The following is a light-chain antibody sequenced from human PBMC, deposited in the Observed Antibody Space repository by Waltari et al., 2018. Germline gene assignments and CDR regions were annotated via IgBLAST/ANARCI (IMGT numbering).Light chain of an antibody. CDR2: DDD. CDR3: QVWDNYADLVI. CDR1: KIGSKS. Sequence: SSVLTQPPSVSVAPGQTATITCGGNKIGSKSVHWYQQKPGQAPVLVVYDDDVRPPGIPERISGSNSANTASLTINRVEVGDEAAYFCQVWDNYADLVIFGGGTKLTVL. J-gene: IGLJ2*01. V-gene: IGLV3-21*02.